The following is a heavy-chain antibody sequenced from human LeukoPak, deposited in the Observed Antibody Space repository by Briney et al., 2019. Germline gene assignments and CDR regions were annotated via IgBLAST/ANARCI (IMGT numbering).Heavy chain of an antibody. CDR1: GFTFNSFW. V-gene: IGHV3-7*01. Sequence: GGSLRLSCAASGFTFNSFWRLWVRQAPGKGLEGVANIKQDGSEKYYVDSVKGRFTISRDNAKNSLYLQMNSLRAEDTAVYYCARVLLATVTTVYYYYGMDVWGQGTTVTVSS. J-gene: IGHJ6*02. D-gene: IGHD4-17*01. CDR3: ARVLLATVTTVYYYYGMDV. CDR2: IKQDGSEK.